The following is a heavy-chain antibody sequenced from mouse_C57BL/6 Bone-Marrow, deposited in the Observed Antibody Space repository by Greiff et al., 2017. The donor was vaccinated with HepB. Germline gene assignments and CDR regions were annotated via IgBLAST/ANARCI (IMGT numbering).Heavy chain of an antibody. CDR3: ARGCSGYEAY. Sequence: QVQLQQSGPELVKPGASVKISCKASGYAFSSSWMNWVKQRPGKGLEWIGRIYPGDGDTNYNGKFKGKATLTADKSSRTAYMQLSILTSADSAVYFCARGCSGYEAYWGQGTLVTVSA. V-gene: IGHV1-82*01. CDR2: IYPGDGDT. J-gene: IGHJ3*01. CDR1: GYAFSSSW. D-gene: IGHD3-2*02.